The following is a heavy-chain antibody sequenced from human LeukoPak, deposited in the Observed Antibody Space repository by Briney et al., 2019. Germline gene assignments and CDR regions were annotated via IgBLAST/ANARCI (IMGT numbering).Heavy chain of an antibody. CDR3: ARGWDTYWFDP. D-gene: IGHD1-26*01. V-gene: IGHV1-69*02. Sequence: SVKVSCKASGGTFSSYTISWVRQAPGQGLEWMGRIIPILGIANYAQRFQGRVTITADKSTSTAYMELSSLRSEDTAVYYCARGWDTYWFDPWGQGTLVTVSS. CDR2: IIPILGIA. CDR1: GGTFSSYT. J-gene: IGHJ5*02.